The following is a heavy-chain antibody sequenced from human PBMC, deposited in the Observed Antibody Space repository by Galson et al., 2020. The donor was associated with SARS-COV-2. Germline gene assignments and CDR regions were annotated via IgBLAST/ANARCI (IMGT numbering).Heavy chain of an antibody. CDR3: AKEGARNGFWSGYSHVPPAAKHAFDI. Sequence: GESLKISCAASGFTFSSYAMSWVRQAPGKGLEWVSAISGSGGSTYYADSVKGRFTISRDNSKNTLYLQMNSLRAEDTAVYYCAKEGARNGFWSGYSHVPPAAKHAFDIWGQGTMVTVSS. D-gene: IGHD3-3*01. J-gene: IGHJ3*02. CDR1: GFTFSSYA. CDR2: ISGSGGST. V-gene: IGHV3-23*01.